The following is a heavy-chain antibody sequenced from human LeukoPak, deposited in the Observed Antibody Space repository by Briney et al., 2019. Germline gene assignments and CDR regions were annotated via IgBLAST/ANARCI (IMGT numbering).Heavy chain of an antibody. Sequence: SETLSLTCAVSVGSISSGNWWTWVRQSPGKGLEWIGEIYHNGTLNYNPSLKSRVTISADSFKNHFSLKLTSVTAGHTAVYYCAKDRWWGGGGLGDMDVWAQGNTVRVSS. CDR2: IYHNGTL. CDR1: VGSISSGNW. V-gene: IGHV4-4*02. D-gene: IGHD2-15*01. CDR3: AKDRWWGGGGLGDMDV. J-gene: IGHJ6*01.